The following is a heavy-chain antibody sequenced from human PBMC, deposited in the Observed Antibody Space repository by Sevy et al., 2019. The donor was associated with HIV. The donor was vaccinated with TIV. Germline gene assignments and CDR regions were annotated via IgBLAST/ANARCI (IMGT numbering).Heavy chain of an antibody. CDR3: TREVVGVSNYFDY. CDR1: GFTFGDYA. Sequence: GGSLRLSCTASGFTFGDYAMSWFRQAPGKGLEWVGFIRSKAYGGKTEYAASVKGRFTISRDDSKSIDYLQMNSLKTEDTAVYYCTREVVGVSNYFDYWGQGTLVTVSS. V-gene: IGHV3-49*03. D-gene: IGHD3-10*01. J-gene: IGHJ4*02. CDR2: IRSKAYGGKT.